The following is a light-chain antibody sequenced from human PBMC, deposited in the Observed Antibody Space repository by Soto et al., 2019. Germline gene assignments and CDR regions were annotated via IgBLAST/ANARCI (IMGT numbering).Light chain of an antibody. V-gene: IGKV3-11*01. J-gene: IGKJ4*01. CDR1: QSVGDY. Sequence: IVLTQSPATLSLSPGERATLSCRASQSVGDYLAWHPRKQGQPPRLLIYDASKRATGIPARLSGSGSGTDFTLSISSVEPEDFALYSGQQRLKLVTFGGGTEVEI. CDR2: DAS. CDR3: QQRLKLVT.